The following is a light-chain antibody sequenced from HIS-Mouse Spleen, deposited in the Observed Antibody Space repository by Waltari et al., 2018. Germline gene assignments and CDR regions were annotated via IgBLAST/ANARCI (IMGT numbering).Light chain of an antibody. J-gene: IGLJ2*01. CDR1: AFPTKY. CDR3: YSTDSSGNHRV. Sequence: SYELTQPPSVSVSPGQTARITCSGDAFPTKYAYWYQRKSAQAPVLVIYEDSKRPSGIPERFSGSSSGTMATLTISGAQVEDEADYYCYSTDSSGNHRVFGGGTKLTVL. CDR2: EDS. V-gene: IGLV3-10*01.